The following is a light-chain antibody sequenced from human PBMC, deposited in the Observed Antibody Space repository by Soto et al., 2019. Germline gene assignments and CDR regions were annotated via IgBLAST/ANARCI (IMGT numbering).Light chain of an antibody. J-gene: IGKJ4*01. CDR1: QSVSSY. CDR2: DAS. Sequence: EIVMTQSPATLSVSPGERATLSCRASQSVSSYVAWYQQKPGQAPRLLIYDASNRATGIPARFSGSGSGTDFTLTISSLEPEDFAVYYCQQRSNWPLTFGGGTKVDIK. CDR3: QQRSNWPLT. V-gene: IGKV3-11*01.